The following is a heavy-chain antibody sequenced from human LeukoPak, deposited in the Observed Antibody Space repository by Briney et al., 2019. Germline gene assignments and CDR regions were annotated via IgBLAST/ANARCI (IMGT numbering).Heavy chain of an antibody. V-gene: IGHV4-59*01. CDR3: ARSRPVLRFLEWLSDGFDI. Sequence: SETLSLTCTVSGGSISSYYWSWIRQPPGKGLEWIGNIYYSGGAEYNPSLKSRVTISVDTSKNQFSLRLSSVTAADTAVYYCARSRPVLRFLEWLSDGFDIWGQGTMVTVSS. D-gene: IGHD3-3*01. J-gene: IGHJ3*02. CDR2: IYYSGGA. CDR1: GGSISSYY.